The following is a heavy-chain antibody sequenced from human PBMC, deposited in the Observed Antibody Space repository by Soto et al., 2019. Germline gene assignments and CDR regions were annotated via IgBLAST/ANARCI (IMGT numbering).Heavy chain of an antibody. CDR2: ISWNSGSI. J-gene: IGHJ6*03. Sequence: EVQLVESGGGLVQPGRSLRLSCAASGFTFDDYAMHWVRQAPGKGLEWVSGISWNSGSIGYADSVKGRFTISRDNAKNSLYLQMNSLRAEDTALYYCAKDAIENYYYMDVWGKGTTVTVSS. CDR3: AKDAIENYYYMDV. V-gene: IGHV3-9*01. CDR1: GFTFDDYA.